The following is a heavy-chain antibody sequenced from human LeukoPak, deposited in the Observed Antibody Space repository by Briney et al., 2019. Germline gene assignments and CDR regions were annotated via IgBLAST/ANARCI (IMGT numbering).Heavy chain of an antibody. Sequence: PGGSLRLSRTEPLFTLRIYAIHWIRPAPGKGRGRVALVWQDGSNRYYADSVKGRFTISRDNSKNTVYLQMNSLRAEDTAVYYCARELFGSGSCPDYWGQGTLVTVSS. CDR2: VWQDGSNR. CDR1: LFTLRIYA. D-gene: IGHD3-10*01. CDR3: ARELFGSGSCPDY. V-gene: IGHV3-33*01. J-gene: IGHJ4*02.